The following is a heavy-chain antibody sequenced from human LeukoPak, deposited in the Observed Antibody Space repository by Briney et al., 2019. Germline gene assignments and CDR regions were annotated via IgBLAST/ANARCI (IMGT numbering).Heavy chain of an antibody. CDR2: ISYDGSNK. D-gene: IGHD1-26*01. CDR3: AKDSIVGATRFYYYGMDV. CDR1: GFTFSSYG. Sequence: GGSLRLSCAASGFTFSSYGMDWVRQAPGKGLEWVAVISYDGSNKYYADSVKGRFTISRDNSKNTLYLQMNSLRAEDTAVYYCAKDSIVGATRFYYYGMDVWGQGTTVTVSS. V-gene: IGHV3-30*18. J-gene: IGHJ6*02.